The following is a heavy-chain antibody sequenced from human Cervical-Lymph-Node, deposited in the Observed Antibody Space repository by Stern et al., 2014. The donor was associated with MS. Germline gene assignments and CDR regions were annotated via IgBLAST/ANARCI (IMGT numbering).Heavy chain of an antibody. CDR3: ARLSTAVDF. CDR2: ISHSGDT. J-gene: IGHJ4*02. Sequence: QVQLQESGPGLVKPSETLSLTCAVSGGSISSRYWGWIRQPPGKGLEWIGLISHSGDTKYNPSLKSRVTLSLDPSKNQFSLTVTSVTAADTAVYYCARLSTAVDFWGQGTLVTVSS. CDR1: GGSISSRY. V-gene: IGHV4-59*08.